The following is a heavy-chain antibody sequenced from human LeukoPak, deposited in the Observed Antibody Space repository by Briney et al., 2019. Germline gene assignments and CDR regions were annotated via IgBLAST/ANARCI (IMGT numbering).Heavy chain of an antibody. J-gene: IGHJ6*02. CDR2: ISYDGSSK. V-gene: IGHV3-30*03. CDR3: AGTEVRGRIYYYYGMDV. Sequence: GGSLRLSCAASGFTFSSYGMHWVRQAPGKGLEWVAVISYDGSSKYYADSVKGRFTISRDNSKNTLYLQMNSLRAEDTAVYYCAGTEVRGRIYYYYGMDVWGQGTTVTVSS. CDR1: GFTFSSYG. D-gene: IGHD3-10*01.